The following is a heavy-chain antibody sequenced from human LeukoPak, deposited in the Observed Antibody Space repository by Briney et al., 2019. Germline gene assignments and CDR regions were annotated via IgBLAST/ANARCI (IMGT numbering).Heavy chain of an antibody. D-gene: IGHD3-3*01. CDR1: GFTFSSYA. CDR3: ATDGGPFDH. CDR2: IKQDASER. V-gene: IGHV3-7*01. J-gene: IGHJ4*02. Sequence: GGSLRLSCAASGFTFSSYAMSWVRQVPGKGLEWVANIKQDASERYYVDSVRGRFTISRDNTRNSQYLQMNGLRVEDTAMYYCATDGGPFDHWGQGILVTVSS.